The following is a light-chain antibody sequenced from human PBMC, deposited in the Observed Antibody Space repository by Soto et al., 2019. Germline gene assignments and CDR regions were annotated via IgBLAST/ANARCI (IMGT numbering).Light chain of an antibody. V-gene: IGLV1-40*01. CDR2: RNN. CDR1: RSNIGAGYA. CDR3: QSYDSSLSIWV. Sequence: QSVLTQPPSVSGAPGQRVIISCAGSRSNIGAGYAVHWYRRLPGTAPKLLISRNNNRPSGVPDRFSDSKSGTSASLAIAGLQAEDEADYYCQSYDSSLSIWVFGGGTKLTVL. J-gene: IGLJ3*02.